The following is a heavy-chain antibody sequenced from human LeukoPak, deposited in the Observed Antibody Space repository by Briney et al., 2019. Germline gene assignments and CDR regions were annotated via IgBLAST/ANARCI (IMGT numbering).Heavy chain of an antibody. CDR3: ARLQGDSSGYYIIFPPTGWFDP. D-gene: IGHD3-22*01. CDR1: GGSISSYY. V-gene: IGHV4-59*08. CDR2: IYYSGST. J-gene: IGHJ5*02. Sequence: SETLSLTCTVSGGSISSYYWSWIRQPPGKGLEWIGYIYYSGSTNYNPSLKSRVTISVDASKNQFSLKLSSVTAADTAVYYCARLQGDSSGYYIIFPPTGWFDPWGQGTLVTVSS.